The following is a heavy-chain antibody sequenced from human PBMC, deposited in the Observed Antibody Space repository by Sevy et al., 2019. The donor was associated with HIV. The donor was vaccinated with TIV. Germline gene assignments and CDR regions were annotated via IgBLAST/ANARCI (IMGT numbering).Heavy chain of an antibody. CDR2: IWYDGINK. Sequence: GGSLRLSCAASGFTFSSYGMHWVRQAPGRGLEWVAVIWYDGINKYYAASVKGRFTISRDNSKNTLYLQMNSLRAEDTAVYYCARDNLPPVMVTMVRGALSYYFDYWGQGTLVTVSS. J-gene: IGHJ4*02. CDR1: GFTFSSYG. D-gene: IGHD3-10*01. CDR3: ARDNLPPVMVTMVRGALSYYFDY. V-gene: IGHV3-33*01.